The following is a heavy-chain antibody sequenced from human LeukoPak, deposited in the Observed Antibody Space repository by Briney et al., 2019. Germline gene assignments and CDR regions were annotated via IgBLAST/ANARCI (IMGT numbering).Heavy chain of an antibody. V-gene: IGHV3-30*02. D-gene: IGHD3-22*01. J-gene: IGHJ4*02. Sequence: PGESLRLSCAASGFTFSSYGMHWVRQAPGKGLEWVAFIRYDGSNKYYADSVKGRFTISRDNSKNTLYLQMNSLRAEDTAVYYCAKDRRYYDSSGYLFDYWGQGTLVTVSS. CDR3: AKDRRYYDSSGYLFDY. CDR1: GFTFSSYG. CDR2: IRYDGSNK.